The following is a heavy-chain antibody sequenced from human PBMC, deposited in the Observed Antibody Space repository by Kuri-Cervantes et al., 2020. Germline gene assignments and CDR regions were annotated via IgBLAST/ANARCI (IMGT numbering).Heavy chain of an antibody. CDR2: ITRSGITI. V-gene: IGHV3-48*04. CDR3: ANELIEYYDSSGY. CDR1: GFTFSSYS. D-gene: IGHD3-22*01. J-gene: IGHJ4*02. Sequence: GGSLRLSCAASGFTFSSYSMNWVRQAPGKGLEWVSYITRSGITIYYADSVKGRFTISRDNAKNSLYLQMNSLRAEDTAVYYCANELIEYYDSSGYWGQGTLVTVSS.